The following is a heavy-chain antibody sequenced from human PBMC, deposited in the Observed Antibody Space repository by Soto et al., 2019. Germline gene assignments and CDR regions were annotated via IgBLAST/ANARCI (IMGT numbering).Heavy chain of an antibody. CDR3: ARDQPAWFDP. J-gene: IGHJ5*02. CDR2: IKQDGSER. Sequence: EVQLVESGGGLVQPGGSLRLSCAASGFTFSNYWMSWVREAPGKGLEWVANIKQDGSERDYVDSVKGRFTISRDNAKNSLYLQMYSLRADDTAVYYCARDQPAWFDPWGQGTLVTVSS. CDR1: GFTFSNYW. V-gene: IGHV3-7*01. D-gene: IGHD2-2*01.